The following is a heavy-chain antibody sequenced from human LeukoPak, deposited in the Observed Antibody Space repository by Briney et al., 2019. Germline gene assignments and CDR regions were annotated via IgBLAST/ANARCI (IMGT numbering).Heavy chain of an antibody. CDR3: AKEFPLGRIFPLDY. D-gene: IGHD2/OR15-2a*01. V-gene: IGHV3-23*01. J-gene: IGHJ4*02. CDR1: GFTFSSYA. CDR2: ISGGGGST. Sequence: GGSLRLSCAASGFTFSSYAMNWVRQAPGKGLEWVSGISGGGGSTYYADSVKGRFTISRDNSKNTLYLQMNSLRAEDTAVYYCAKEFPLGRIFPLDYWGQGTLVTVSS.